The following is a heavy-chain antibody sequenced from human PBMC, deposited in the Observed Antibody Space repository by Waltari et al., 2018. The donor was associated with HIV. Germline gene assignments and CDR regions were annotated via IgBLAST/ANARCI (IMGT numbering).Heavy chain of an antibody. J-gene: IGHJ6*02. V-gene: IGHV1-24*01. D-gene: IGHD2-2*01. Sequence: QVQLVQSGAEVKKPGASVKVSCKVSGYTLTELSMHWLRQAPGKGLEWMGGFDPEDGETIYAQKFQGRVTMTEDTSTDTAYMELSSLRSEDTAVYYCATAYNIGVVPAAIPGIDSYGMDVWGQGTTVTVSS. CDR3: ATAYNIGVVPAAIPGIDSYGMDV. CDR2: FDPEDGET. CDR1: GYTLTELS.